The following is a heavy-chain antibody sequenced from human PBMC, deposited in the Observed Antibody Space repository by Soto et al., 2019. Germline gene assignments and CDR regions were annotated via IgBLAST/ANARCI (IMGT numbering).Heavy chain of an antibody. D-gene: IGHD3-3*01. J-gene: IGHJ5*02. CDR3: ARDSRSYDFWSGYNWFDP. Sequence: GGSLRLSCAASGFTFSSYSMNWVRQAPGKGLEWVSSISSSSSYIYYADSVKGRFTIPRDNAKNSLYLQMNSLRAEDTAVYYCARDSRSYDFWSGYNWFDPWGQGTLVTVSS. V-gene: IGHV3-21*01. CDR1: GFTFSSYS. CDR2: ISSSSSYI.